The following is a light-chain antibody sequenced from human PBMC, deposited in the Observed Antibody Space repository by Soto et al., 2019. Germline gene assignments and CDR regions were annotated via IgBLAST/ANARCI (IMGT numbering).Light chain of an antibody. J-gene: IGKJ1*01. Sequence: DIQMTQSPSSLSASVGDRVTITCRASQSISNFLNWYQHRLGKAPKLLIYDASSLQSGDPSRFSGSGSGTDFTLTISSLQPEDFATYYCQQSYVTPRTFGQGTKVDI. CDR3: QQSYVTPRT. CDR2: DAS. CDR1: QSISNF. V-gene: IGKV1-39*01.